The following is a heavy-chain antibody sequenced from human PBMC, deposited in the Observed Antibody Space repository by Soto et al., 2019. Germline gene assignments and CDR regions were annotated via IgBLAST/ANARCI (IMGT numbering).Heavy chain of an antibody. CDR3: AGGGAGSGPFSWEPSDQ. V-gene: IGHV1-45*02. J-gene: IGHJ4*02. D-gene: IGHD1-26*01. Sequence: QMQLVQSGAEVKKPGSSVTVSCKALGNTFTYRYLHWVRQAPGQALEWMGWITSFNGDVHYAQKFHERFTITRDRSINSAYMRMRSLRSEATAMYDCAGGGAGSGPFSWEPSDQWGQGTLVTVYS. CDR2: ITSFNGDV. CDR1: GNTFTYRY.